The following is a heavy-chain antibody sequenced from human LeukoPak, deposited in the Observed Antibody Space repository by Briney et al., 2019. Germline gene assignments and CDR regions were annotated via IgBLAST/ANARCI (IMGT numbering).Heavy chain of an antibody. CDR1: GGSISSYF. CDR2: IYYSGST. V-gene: IGHV4-59*01. D-gene: IGHD4-23*01. CDR3: ARTKSVDYYYYMDV. Sequence: SETLSLTCTVSGGSISSYFWNWIRQPPGKGLEWIGYIYYSGSTNYNPSLKSRVTISVDTSKNQFSLKLSSVTAADTAVYYCARTKSVDYYYYMDVWGKGTTVTISS. J-gene: IGHJ6*03.